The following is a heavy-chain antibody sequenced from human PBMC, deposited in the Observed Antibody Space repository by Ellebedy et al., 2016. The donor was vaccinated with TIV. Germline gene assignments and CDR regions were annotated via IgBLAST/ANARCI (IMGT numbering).Heavy chain of an antibody. J-gene: IGHJ4*02. D-gene: IGHD5-18*01. V-gene: IGHV3-66*01. CDR1: GFTVSSNY. CDR3: ASGGYSYGPIDY. Sequence: GESLKISCAASGFTVSSNYMSWVRQAPGKGLEWVSVIYSGGSTYYADSVKGRFTISRDNSKNTLYLQMNSLRAEDTAVYYCASGGYSYGPIDYWGQGTLVTVSS. CDR2: IYSGGST.